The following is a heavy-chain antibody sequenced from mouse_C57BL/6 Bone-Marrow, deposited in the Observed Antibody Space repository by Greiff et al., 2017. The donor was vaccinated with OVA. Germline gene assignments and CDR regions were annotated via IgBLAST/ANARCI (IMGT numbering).Heavy chain of an antibody. D-gene: IGHD1-1*01. V-gene: IGHV1-81*01. CDR3: ARRGYGSSYGAY. CDR1: GYTFTSYG. CDR2: IYPRSGNT. Sequence: VQLQESGAELARPGASVKLSCKASGYTFTSYGIRWVKQRTGQGLEWIGEIYPRSGNTYYNEKFKGKATLTADKSSSTAYMELSSLTSEDSAVYFCARRGYGSSYGAYWGQGTLVTVSA. J-gene: IGHJ3*01.